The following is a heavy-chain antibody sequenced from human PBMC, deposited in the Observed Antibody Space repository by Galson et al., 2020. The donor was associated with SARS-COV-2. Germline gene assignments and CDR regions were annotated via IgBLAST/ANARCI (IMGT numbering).Heavy chain of an antibody. D-gene: IGHD3-16*01. CDR3: TEDVPERGGGELDY. J-gene: IGHJ4*02. CDR2: IKARGSGGTI. V-gene: IGHV3-15*01. CDR1: GFTFTTAW. Sequence: GGSLRLSCAASGFTFTTAWMGWVRQAPGKGPEWVGRIKARGSGGTIDYAAPVNGRFTISRDDSKNTLDLQMTSLKTEDTAVYYCTEDVPERGGGELDYWGQGSLVTVSS.